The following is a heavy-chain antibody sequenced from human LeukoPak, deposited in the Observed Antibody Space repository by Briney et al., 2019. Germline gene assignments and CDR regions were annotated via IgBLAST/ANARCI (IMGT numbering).Heavy chain of an antibody. CDR1: GFTFSSYS. J-gene: IGHJ4*02. CDR2: ITGSGADI. D-gene: IGHD3-16*01. Sequence: GGSLRLSCAASGFTFSSYSMNWGRQAPGKGPEWISLITGSGADIIYADSVNSRFTISGADPNNSVYLQRNSLRAEVTAVYYWARHLDYVFTYWGQGSFVTVSS. V-gene: IGHV3-48*01. CDR3: ARHLDYVFTY.